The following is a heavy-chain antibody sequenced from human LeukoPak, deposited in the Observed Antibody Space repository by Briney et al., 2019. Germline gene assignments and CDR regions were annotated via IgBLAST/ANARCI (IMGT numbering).Heavy chain of an antibody. D-gene: IGHD3-22*01. CDR2: IYQGGRT. CDR3: ARGDASGYPDY. Sequence: PSETLSLTCAVSGDSMNSSNWRSWVRQSPGKGLEWIGEIYQGGRTNYKSSLKSRVSISVDKSRNQLSLKLTSVTAADTAVYYCARGDASGYPDYWGQGTLVTVSS. CDR1: GDSMNSSNW. V-gene: IGHV4-4*02. J-gene: IGHJ4*02.